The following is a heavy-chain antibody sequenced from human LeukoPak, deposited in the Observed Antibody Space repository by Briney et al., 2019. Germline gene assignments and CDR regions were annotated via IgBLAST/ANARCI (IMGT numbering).Heavy chain of an antibody. D-gene: IGHD2-15*01. Sequence: GGSLRLSCAASGFAFSTYGMHWVRQAPGKGLEWVAVISYDGSDKYYRDSVRGRFTISRDNSRNTLYLQMNSLRAEDTAVYYCARDYCSGGTCFDGYWGQGTLVTVSS. V-gene: IGHV3-30*03. CDR1: GFAFSTYG. CDR2: ISYDGSDK. J-gene: IGHJ4*02. CDR3: ARDYCSGGTCFDGY.